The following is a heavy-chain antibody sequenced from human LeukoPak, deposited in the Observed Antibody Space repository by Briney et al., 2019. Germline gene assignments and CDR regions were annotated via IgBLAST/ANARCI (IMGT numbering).Heavy chain of an antibody. J-gene: IGHJ1*01. V-gene: IGHV4-30-4*08. D-gene: IGHD3-3*01. Sequence: PSETLSLTCTVSGGSISSGDYYWSWSRQPPGKGLEWIGYIYYSGSTYYNPSLKSRVTISVDTSKNQCSLKLSSVTAADTAVYYCARAPYYDFWSGYLGYFQHWGQGTLVSVSS. CDR2: IYYSGST. CDR3: ARAPYYDFWSGYLGYFQH. CDR1: GGSISSGDYY.